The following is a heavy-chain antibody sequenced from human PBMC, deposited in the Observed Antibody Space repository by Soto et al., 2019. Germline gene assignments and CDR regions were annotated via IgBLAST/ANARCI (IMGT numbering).Heavy chain of an antibody. CDR3: AAGVVPAAMTRYYYYYYYMDV. V-gene: IGHV1-58*02. J-gene: IGHJ6*03. D-gene: IGHD2-2*01. CDR2: IVVGSGNT. Sequence: SVKVSCKASGFTFTSSAMQWVRQARGQRLEWIGWIVVGSGNTNYAQKFQERVTITRDMSTSTAYMELSSLRSEDTAVYYCAAGVVPAAMTRYYYYYYYMDVWGKGTTVTVSS. CDR1: GFTFTSSA.